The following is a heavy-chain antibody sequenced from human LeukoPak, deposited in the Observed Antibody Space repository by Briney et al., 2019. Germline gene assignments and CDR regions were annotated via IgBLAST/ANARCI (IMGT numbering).Heavy chain of an antibody. CDR1: GGSISSGGYY. D-gene: IGHD3-22*01. J-gene: IGHJ4*02. CDR3: ARARRVNYYDSSGYYPLDY. CDR2: IYYSGST. Sequence: SETLSLTCTVSGGSISSGGYYWSWIRQHPGKGLEWIGYIYYSGSTYYNPSLKSRVTISVDTSKNQFSLKLSSVTAADTAVYCCARARRVNYYDSSGYYPLDYWGQGTLVTVSS. V-gene: IGHV4-31*03.